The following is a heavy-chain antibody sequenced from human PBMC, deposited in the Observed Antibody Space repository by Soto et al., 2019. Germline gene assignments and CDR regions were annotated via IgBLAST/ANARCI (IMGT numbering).Heavy chain of an antibody. CDR3: ARDNGNPLDYYGMDV. CDR2: IIPIFGTA. J-gene: IGHJ6*02. CDR1: GGTFSSYA. D-gene: IGHD2-8*01. Sequence: SVKVSCKASGGTFSSYAISWVRQAPGQGLEWMGGIIPIFGTANYAQKFQGRVTITADESTSTAYMELSSLRSDDPAVYYCARDNGNPLDYYGMDVWGQGTTVTVSS. V-gene: IGHV1-69*13.